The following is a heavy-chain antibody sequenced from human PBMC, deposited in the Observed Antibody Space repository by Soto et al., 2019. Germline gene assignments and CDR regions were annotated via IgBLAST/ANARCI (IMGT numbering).Heavy chain of an antibody. CDR3: AKGSGSYYDYFDH. CDR2: ITGGGST. Sequence: VQLLESGGGLVQPGGSLRLSCAASGFTFATYTMNWFRQAPGKGLQWVSAITGGGSTYYADAVKGHFTVSRDNSKKTLYLQMNSLRVEDTAVYYCAKGSGSYYDYFDHWGRGTLVTVSS. J-gene: IGHJ4*02. V-gene: IGHV3-23*01. D-gene: IGHD1-26*01. CDR1: GFTFATYT.